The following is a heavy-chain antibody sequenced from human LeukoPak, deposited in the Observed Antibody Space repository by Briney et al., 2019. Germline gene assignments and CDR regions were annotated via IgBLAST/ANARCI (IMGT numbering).Heavy chain of an antibody. J-gene: IGHJ6*03. CDR2: IYYSGSA. V-gene: IGHV4-39*01. CDR3: ARAGYCSGTSCYWYYYYYMDV. D-gene: IGHD2-2*01. Sequence: SETLSLTCTVSGGSISSSSYYWGWIRQPPGKGLEWIGSIYYSGSAYYNPSLKSRVTISVDTSKNQFSLKLSSVTAADTAVYYCARAGYCSGTSCYWYYYYYMDVWGKGTTVTVSS. CDR1: GGSISSSSYY.